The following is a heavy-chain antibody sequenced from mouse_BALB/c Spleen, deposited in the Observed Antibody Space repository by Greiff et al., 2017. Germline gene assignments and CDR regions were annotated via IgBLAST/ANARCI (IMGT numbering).Heavy chain of an antibody. Sequence: EVQLVESGGGLVQPGGSLRLSCATSGFTFTDYYMSWVRQPPGKALEWLGFIRNKANGYTTEYSASVKGRFTISRDNSQSILYLQKNTLRAEDSATYYCAREVTGHAMDYWGQGTSVTVSS. CDR1: GFTFTDYY. CDR2: IRNKANGYTT. V-gene: IGHV7-3*02. J-gene: IGHJ4*01. CDR3: AREVTGHAMDY. D-gene: IGHD4-1*01.